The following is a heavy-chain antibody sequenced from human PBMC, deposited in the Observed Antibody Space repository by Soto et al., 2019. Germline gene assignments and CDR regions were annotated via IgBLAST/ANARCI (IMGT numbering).Heavy chain of an antibody. CDR3: ARIKWESDAFDI. J-gene: IGHJ3*02. Sequence: QVQLVQSGAEVKKPGASVKVSCKASGYTFTSYDINWVRQATGQGLEWMGWMNPNSGNTGYAQMFQGRVTMTKNTSISTSYMELSSLRSEDTAVYYCARIKWESDAFDIWGQGTMVTVSS. D-gene: IGHD1-26*01. CDR1: GYTFTSYD. CDR2: MNPNSGNT. V-gene: IGHV1-8*01.